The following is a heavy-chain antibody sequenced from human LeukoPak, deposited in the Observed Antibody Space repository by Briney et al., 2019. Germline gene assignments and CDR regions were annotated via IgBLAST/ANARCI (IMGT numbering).Heavy chain of an antibody. CDR2: ISAYNGNT. V-gene: IGHV1-18*01. D-gene: IGHD1-26*01. CDR3: ARAPTPRWELPFDY. CDR1: GYTFTSYG. J-gene: IGHJ4*02. Sequence: AAVKVWCKASGYTFTSYGISWVRQAPGQGLEWMGWISAYNGNTNYAQKLQGRVTMTTDTSTSTAYMELRSLRSDDTAVYYCARAPTPRWELPFDYWGQGTLVTVPS.